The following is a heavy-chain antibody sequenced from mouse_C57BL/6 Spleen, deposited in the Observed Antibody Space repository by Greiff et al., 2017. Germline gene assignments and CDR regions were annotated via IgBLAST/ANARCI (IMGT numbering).Heavy chain of an antibody. D-gene: IGHD3-1*01. V-gene: IGHV1-61*01. Sequence: VQLQQPGAELVRPGSSVKLSCKASGYTFTSYWMAWVKQRPGQGLEWIGNIYPSDSETHYNQKFKDKATLTVDKSSSTAYMQLSSLTSEDSAVYYCARGTSGPWFAYWGQGTLVTVSA. J-gene: IGHJ3*01. CDR3: ARGTSGPWFAY. CDR1: GYTFTSYW. CDR2: IYPSDSET.